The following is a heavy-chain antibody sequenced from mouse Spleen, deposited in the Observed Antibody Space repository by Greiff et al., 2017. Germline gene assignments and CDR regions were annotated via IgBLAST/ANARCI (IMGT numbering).Heavy chain of an antibody. J-gene: IGHJ4*01. CDR3: AIYYYGSSYVDYYAMDY. CDR2: IHPNSGST. CDR1: GYTFTSYW. Sequence: QVQLKQPGAELVKPGASVKLSCKASGYTFTSYWMHWVKQRPGQGLEWIGMIHPNSGSTNYNEKFKSKATLTVDKSSSTAYMQLSSLTSEDSAVYYCAIYYYGSSYVDYYAMDYWGQGTSVTVSS. D-gene: IGHD1-1*01. V-gene: IGHV1-64*01.